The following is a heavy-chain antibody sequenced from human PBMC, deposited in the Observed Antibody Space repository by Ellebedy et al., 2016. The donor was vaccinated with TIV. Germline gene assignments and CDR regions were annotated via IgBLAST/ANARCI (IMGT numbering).Heavy chain of an antibody. CDR3: TRRDDFWSGYMTVTPLDY. J-gene: IGHJ4*02. CDR1: GFTFSGSA. Sequence: GESLKISCAASGFTFSGSAMHWVRQASGKGLEWVGRIRSKANSYATAYAASVKGRFTISRDDSKNTAYLQMNSLKTEDTAVYYCTRRDDFWSGYMTVTPLDYWGQGTLVTVSS. V-gene: IGHV3-73*01. CDR2: IRSKANSYAT. D-gene: IGHD3-3*01.